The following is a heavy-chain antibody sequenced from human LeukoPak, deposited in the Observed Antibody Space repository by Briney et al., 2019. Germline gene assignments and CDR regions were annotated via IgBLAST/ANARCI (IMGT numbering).Heavy chain of an antibody. CDR2: IYYSGST. CDR1: GGSISSSRYY. Sequence: SEALSLTCTVSGGSISSSRYYWGWIRQPPGKVLEWIGSIYYSGSTYFNPSLKSQVTISLDTSKNQFSLKLSSVTAADTAVYYCARDHSSYDILTGYSRGWFDPWGQGTLVTVSS. V-gene: IGHV4-39*07. J-gene: IGHJ5*02. D-gene: IGHD3-9*01. CDR3: ARDHSSYDILTGYSRGWFDP.